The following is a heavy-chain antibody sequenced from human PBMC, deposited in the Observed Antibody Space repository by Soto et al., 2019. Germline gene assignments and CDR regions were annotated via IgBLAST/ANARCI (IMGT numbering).Heavy chain of an antibody. D-gene: IGHD1-26*01. Sequence: PSETLSLTCTVSGGSISNTNYYCGWIRQPPGKGLERIGNIYFSGSPYYNPSLKSRVTISVDTSKNQFSLKLSSVTAADTAIYYCAIFIVGATRVFYFWGRGTLVTVSS. CDR2: IYFSGSP. CDR1: GGSISNTNYY. J-gene: IGHJ4*02. CDR3: AIFIVGATRVFYF. V-gene: IGHV4-39*01.